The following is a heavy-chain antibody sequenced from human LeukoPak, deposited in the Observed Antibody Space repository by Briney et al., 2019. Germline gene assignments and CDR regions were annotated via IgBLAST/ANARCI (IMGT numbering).Heavy chain of an antibody. J-gene: IGHJ6*02. D-gene: IGHD1-26*01. Sequence: SETLSLTCTVSGGSISSYYWSWIRQPPGKGLEWIGYIYYSGSTNYNPSLKSRVTISVDTSKNQFSLKLSPVTAADTAVYYCARHVVGATVYYGMDVWGQGTTVTVSS. CDR3: ARHVVGATVYYGMDV. V-gene: IGHV4-59*08. CDR2: IYYSGST. CDR1: GGSISSYY.